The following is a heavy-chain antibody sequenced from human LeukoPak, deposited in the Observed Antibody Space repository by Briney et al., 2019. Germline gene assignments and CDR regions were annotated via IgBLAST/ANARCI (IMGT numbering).Heavy chain of an antibody. J-gene: IGHJ4*02. CDR1: GGSFSGYY. D-gene: IGHD6-13*01. CDR3: ARRDSSSWYPDY. CDR2: INHSGST. V-gene: IGHV4-34*01. Sequence: SETLSLTRAVYGGSFSGYYWSWIRQPPGKGLEWIGEINHSGSTNYNPSLKSRVTISVDTSKNQFSLKLSSVTAADTAVYYCARRDSSSWYPDYWGQGTLVTVSS.